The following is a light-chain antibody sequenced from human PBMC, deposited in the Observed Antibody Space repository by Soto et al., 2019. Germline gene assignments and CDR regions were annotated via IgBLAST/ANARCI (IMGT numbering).Light chain of an antibody. CDR3: QQYGSSGT. Sequence: VLTPSPRTLSLSPGETATLSCMASQSVSNKYVAWYQQKPGQAHRLLIYGASNRATGIPDRFSGSGSGTDFTLTSSRLEPEYFAVYYCQQYGSSGTFGQGTKVDI. CDR2: GAS. CDR1: QSVSNKY. J-gene: IGKJ1*01. V-gene: IGKV3-20*01.